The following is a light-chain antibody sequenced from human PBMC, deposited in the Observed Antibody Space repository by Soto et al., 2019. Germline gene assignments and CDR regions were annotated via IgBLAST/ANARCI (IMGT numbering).Light chain of an antibody. J-gene: IGKJ4*01. CDR2: AAS. V-gene: IGKV1-6*01. CDR3: LQDYNYPFT. Sequence: AIQMTKSPPSRPASVGEGATITCRAGKGFKIVLGWNQQKPGKAPKPLISAASSLESGVPSRFSGSGSGTDFTLTITSLQPEDFATYYCLQDYNYPFTFGGGTRVEVK. CDR1: KGFKIV.